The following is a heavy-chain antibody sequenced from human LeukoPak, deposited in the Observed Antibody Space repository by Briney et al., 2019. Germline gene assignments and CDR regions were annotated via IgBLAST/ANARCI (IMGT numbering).Heavy chain of an antibody. J-gene: IGHJ6*03. CDR2: INHSGST. V-gene: IGHV4-30-2*01. CDR3: ARGKLVYDFWSGHTGYYMDV. Sequence: PSQTLSLTCTVSGGPISSGGYYWSWIRQPPGKGLEWIGEINHSGSTNYNPSLKSRVTISVDTSKNQFSLKLSSVTAADTAVYYCARGKLVYDFWSGHTGYYMDVWGKGTTVTVSS. D-gene: IGHD3-3*01. CDR1: GGPISSGGYY.